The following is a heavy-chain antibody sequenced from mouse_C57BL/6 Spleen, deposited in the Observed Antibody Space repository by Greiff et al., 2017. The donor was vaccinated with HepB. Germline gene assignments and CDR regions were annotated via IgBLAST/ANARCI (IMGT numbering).Heavy chain of an antibody. CDR1: GFTFTDYY. D-gene: IGHD2-4*01. J-gene: IGHJ2*01. CDR3: ARSSLLYYDYDDFDY. Sequence: DVHLVESGGGLVQPGGSLSLSCAASGFTFTDYYMSWVRQPPGKALEWLGFIRNKANGYTTEYSASVKGRFTISRDNSQSILYLQMNALRAEDSATYYCARSSLLYYDYDDFDYWGQGTTLTVSS. CDR2: IRNKANGYTT. V-gene: IGHV7-3*01.